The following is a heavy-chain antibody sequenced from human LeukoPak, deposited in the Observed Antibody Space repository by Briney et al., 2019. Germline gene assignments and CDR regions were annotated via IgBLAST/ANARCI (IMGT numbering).Heavy chain of an antibody. J-gene: IGHJ3*02. CDR1: GFCVSGYW. CDR2: IDREGNKK. Sequence: GGSLRLSCAASGFCVSGYWMSWVRQPAGDWLGWVAYIDREGNKKNHVDSVKGRFSISRGNDKTLLHLQMNSMRAEDTALYYCARDRTSCSDNICYDAFDIWGQGTMVIVSS. CDR3: ARDRTSCSDNICYDAFDI. V-gene: IGHV3-7*01. D-gene: IGHD2-2*01.